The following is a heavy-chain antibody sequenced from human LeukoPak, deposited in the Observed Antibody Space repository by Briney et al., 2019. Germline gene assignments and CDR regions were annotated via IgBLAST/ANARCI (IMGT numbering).Heavy chain of an antibody. J-gene: IGHJ4*02. V-gene: IGHV4-34*01. CDR3: ARVGGRGYSGYDSGRLYYFDY. CDR1: GGSFSGYY. D-gene: IGHD5-12*01. Sequence: SETLSLTCAVYGGSFSGYYWSWIRQPPGKGLEWIGEIYHSGSTNYNPSLKSRVTISVDKSKNQFSLKLSSVTAADTAVYYCARVGGRGYSGYDSGRLYYFDYWGQGTLVTVSS. CDR2: IYHSGST.